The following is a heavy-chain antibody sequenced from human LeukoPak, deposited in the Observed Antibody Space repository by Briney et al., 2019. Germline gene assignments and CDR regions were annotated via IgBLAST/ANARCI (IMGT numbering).Heavy chain of an antibody. CDR2: IYYSGST. CDR3: ARALSKSQWLVPEFDY. V-gene: IGHV4-31*03. Sequence: PSETLSLTCTVSGGSISSGGYYWSWIRQHPGTGLEWIGYIYYSGSTYYNPSLKSRVTISVDTSKNQFSLKLSSVTAADTAVYYCARALSKSQWLVPEFDYWGQGTLVTVSS. CDR1: GGSISSGGYY. D-gene: IGHD6-19*01. J-gene: IGHJ4*02.